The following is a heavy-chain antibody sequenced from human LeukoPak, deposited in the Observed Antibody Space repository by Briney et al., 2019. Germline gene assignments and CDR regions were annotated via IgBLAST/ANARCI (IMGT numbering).Heavy chain of an antibody. CDR2: IYNSGNT. Sequence: GSLRLSCAASGFTFSSYAMSWVRQAPGKGLEWIGYIYNSGNTNYNPSLKSRVTISVDTSKNQFSLKLSSVTAADTAVNYCARMNSGWYFDYWGQGTLVTVSS. CDR1: GFTFSSYA. V-gene: IGHV4-59*01. J-gene: IGHJ4*02. CDR3: ARMNSGWYFDY. D-gene: IGHD6-19*01.